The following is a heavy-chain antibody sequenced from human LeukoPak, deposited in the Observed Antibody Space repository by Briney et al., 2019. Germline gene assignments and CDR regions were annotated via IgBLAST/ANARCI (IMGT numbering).Heavy chain of an antibody. CDR1: GGSFSGYY. CDR2: INHSGST. CDR3: ARAPLYCTNGVCLDYVDY. V-gene: IGHV4-34*01. D-gene: IGHD2-8*01. J-gene: IGHJ4*02. Sequence: SETLSLTCAVYGGSFSGYYWSWIRQPPGKGLEWIGEINHSGSTNYNPSLKSRVTISVDTSKNQFSLKLSSVTAADTAVYYCARAPLYCTNGVCLDYVDYWGQGTLVTVSS.